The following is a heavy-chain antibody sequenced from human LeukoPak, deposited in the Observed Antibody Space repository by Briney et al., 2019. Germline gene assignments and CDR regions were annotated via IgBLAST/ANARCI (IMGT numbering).Heavy chain of an antibody. D-gene: IGHD2-2*01. Sequence: SGGSLRLSCAASGFTFSNYGIHWVRQAPGKGLEWVAFIHYDGSDIHYADSVQGRFTISRDNSKNTLHLQMNSLGAEDTAVYYCAKDPGYRFSPNYSDKERGFRLWGQGTLVTVSS. V-gene: IGHV3-30*02. J-gene: IGHJ1*01. CDR2: IHYDGSDI. CDR3: AKDPGYRFSPNYSDKERGFRL. CDR1: GFTFSNYG.